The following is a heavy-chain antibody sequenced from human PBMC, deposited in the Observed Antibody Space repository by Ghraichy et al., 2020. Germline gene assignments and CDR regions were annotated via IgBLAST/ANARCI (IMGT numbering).Heavy chain of an antibody. CDR1: GFTFSNAW. CDR3: TTNIVGGVYGMDV. V-gene: IGHV3-15*01. D-gene: IGHD1-26*01. CDR2: IKSKTDGGTT. Sequence: GGSLRLSCAASGFTFSNAWMSWVRQAPGKGLEWVGRIKSKTDGGTTDYAAPVKGRFTISRDDSKNTLYLQMNSLKTEDTAVYYCTTNIVGGVYGMDVWGQGTTVTVSS. J-gene: IGHJ6*02.